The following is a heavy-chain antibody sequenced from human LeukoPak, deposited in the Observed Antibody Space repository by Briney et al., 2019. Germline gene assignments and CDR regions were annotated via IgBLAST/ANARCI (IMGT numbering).Heavy chain of an antibody. Sequence: ASVKVSCKASGYTFTNYAMHWVRQAPGQWLEWMGWINAGNGNTKYSQKFQGRVTITRDTSASTAYMELSSLRSEDTAVYYCARKSTVTTYNWFDPWGQGTLVTVSS. CDR3: ARKSTVTTYNWFDP. V-gene: IGHV1-3*01. D-gene: IGHD4-17*01. J-gene: IGHJ5*02. CDR1: GYTFTNYA. CDR2: INAGNGNT.